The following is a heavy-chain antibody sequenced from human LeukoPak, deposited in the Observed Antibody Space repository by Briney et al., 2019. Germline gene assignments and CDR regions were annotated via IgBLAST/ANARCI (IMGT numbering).Heavy chain of an antibody. Sequence: GASVKVSCKASGYTFPDYYLHWLRQAPGHRLEGVGWIKPDGGDTNYAQRLQGRVTMTRDTSISTAYMELTNLSSDDTAVYYCARGITIYGVMIIYFDSWGQGTLVTVSS. CDR3: ARGITIYGVMIIYFDS. V-gene: IGHV1-2*02. CDR1: GYTFPDYY. J-gene: IGHJ4*02. CDR2: IKPDGGDT. D-gene: IGHD3-3*01.